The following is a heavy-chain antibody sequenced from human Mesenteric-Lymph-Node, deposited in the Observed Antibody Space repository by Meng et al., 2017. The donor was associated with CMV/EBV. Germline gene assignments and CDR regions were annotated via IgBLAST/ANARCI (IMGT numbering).Heavy chain of an antibody. CDR1: VYTLTELS. V-gene: IGHV1-24*01. D-gene: IGHD2-2*01. J-gene: IGHJ6*02. CDR3: ARFRYCSSTTCFYGLDV. Sequence: VSVKVSCKVSVYTLTELSMHWVRQAPGKGLEWMGGLDSKDGETVYAQKFQGRLTMTEDTSTDTAYMELSSLKSEDTAMYYCARFRYCSSTTCFYGLDVWGQGTTVTVSS. CDR2: LDSKDGET.